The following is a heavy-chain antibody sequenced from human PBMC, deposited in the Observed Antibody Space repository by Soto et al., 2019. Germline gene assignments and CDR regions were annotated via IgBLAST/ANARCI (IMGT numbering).Heavy chain of an antibody. CDR1: GFTFSNFA. Sequence: QVQLVESGGGVVQPGRSLRLSCAASGFTFSNFAIHWLRQAPGKGLEWVAGISYDGSEKYYADSVKGRFTISRDNSKNNLDLQMSSLRGDDTALYYCARERGDGGDVHRYGVRDHGGQGTVVIVSS. D-gene: IGHD5-18*01. V-gene: IGHV3-30-3*01. J-gene: IGHJ4*02. CDR2: ISYDGSEK. CDR3: ARERGDGGDVHRYGVRDH.